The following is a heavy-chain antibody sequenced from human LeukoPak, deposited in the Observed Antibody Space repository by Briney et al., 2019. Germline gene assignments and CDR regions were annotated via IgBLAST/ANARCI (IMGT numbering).Heavy chain of an antibody. Sequence: PGGSLRLSCTASGFTFSSYAMSWVRQAPGKGLEWVSAISGSGGSTYYADSVKGRFTISRDNSKNTLYLQMNSLRAEDTAVYCCAKDARRAIFGVVIGNWFDPWGQGTLVTVSS. D-gene: IGHD3-3*01. CDR2: ISGSGGST. CDR3: AKDARRAIFGVVIGNWFDP. V-gene: IGHV3-23*01. J-gene: IGHJ5*02. CDR1: GFTFSSYA.